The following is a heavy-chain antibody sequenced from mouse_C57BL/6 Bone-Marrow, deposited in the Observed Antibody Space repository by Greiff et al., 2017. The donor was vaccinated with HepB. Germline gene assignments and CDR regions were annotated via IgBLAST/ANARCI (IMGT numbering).Heavy chain of an antibody. J-gene: IGHJ3*01. CDR2: ISSGGSYT. CDR1: GFTFSSYG. V-gene: IGHV5-6*01. D-gene: IGHD1-1*01. CDR3: ARGITTVVH. Sequence: EVLLVESGGDLVKPGGSLKLSCAASGFTFSSYGMSWVRQTPDKRLEWVATISSGGSYTYYPDSVKGRFTISRDNAKNTLYLQLSSLKSENTAMYYGARGITTVVHWGQGTLVTVSA.